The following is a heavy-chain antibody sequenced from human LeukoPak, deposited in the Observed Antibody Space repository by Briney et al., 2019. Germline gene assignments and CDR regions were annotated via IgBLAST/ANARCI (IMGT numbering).Heavy chain of an antibody. CDR1: GVTVSSNY. Sequence: GGSLRLSCAASGVTVSSNYMSWVRQAPGKGLEWVSVIYSGGSTYYADSVKGRFTISRDNSKNTLYLQMNSLRAEDTAVYYCARLRTAAADYWGQGTLVTVSS. D-gene: IGHD2-2*01. V-gene: IGHV3-53*01. CDR3: ARLRTAAADY. CDR2: IYSGGST. J-gene: IGHJ4*02.